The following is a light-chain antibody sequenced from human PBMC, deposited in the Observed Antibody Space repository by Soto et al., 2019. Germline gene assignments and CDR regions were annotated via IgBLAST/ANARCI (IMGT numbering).Light chain of an antibody. CDR1: QSVSGY. CDR2: DTS. Sequence: ELVLTQSPATLSLSPGERATLSCRASQSVSGYSAWYQQKPGQAPRLLIYDTSNRATGIPARFSGSGSGTYFTRTISSLEPEDFVVYYCQQRSNWQYTFGLGTRLEIK. V-gene: IGKV3-11*01. CDR3: QQRSNWQYT. J-gene: IGKJ2*01.